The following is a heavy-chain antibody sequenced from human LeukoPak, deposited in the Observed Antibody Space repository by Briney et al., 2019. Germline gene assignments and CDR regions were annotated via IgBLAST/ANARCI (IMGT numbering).Heavy chain of an antibody. CDR1: GFSFNNYA. CDR3: VKGGYDFVEVAYFDF. D-gene: IGHD5-12*01. J-gene: IGHJ4*02. Sequence: PGGSLRLSCADSGFSFNNYAMGWVRQAPGKGLEWVSIIIASSGSTFYADSVKGRFTISRDNSKNTLYLQMNSLRVEDTAVYYCVKGGYDFVEVAYFDFWGQGTLVTVSS. CDR2: IIASSGST. V-gene: IGHV3-23*01.